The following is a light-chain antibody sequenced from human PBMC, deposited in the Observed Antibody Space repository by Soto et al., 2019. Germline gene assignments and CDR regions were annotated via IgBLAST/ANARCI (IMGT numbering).Light chain of an antibody. CDR2: NAS. V-gene: IGKV1-5*01. J-gene: IGKJ1*01. CDR1: QTVNNW. Sequence: DIQMTQSPSTLSASVGDKVTISCRASQTVNNWLAGYQRKPGTATKLLIYNASNLGSVVPSRFSGTGSGTEFKLTISSLQPDDFPTYYCQQYNNYWTFGQGTQVEIK. CDR3: QQYNNYWT.